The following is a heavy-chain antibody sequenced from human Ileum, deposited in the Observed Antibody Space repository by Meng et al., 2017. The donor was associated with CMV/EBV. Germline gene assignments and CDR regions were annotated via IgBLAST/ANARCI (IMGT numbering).Heavy chain of an antibody. V-gene: IGHV2-5*02. Sequence: FSLSRGVGVGWIRPPPGQALDCLAAVFWDDDKHYSSSMKSRLSIIKTTSHNQVFLTMTNVDPVDTASYYCARTTKARTSYYDTFDYWGQGTLVTVSS. CDR1: FSLSRGVG. CDR3: ARTTKARTSYYDTFDY. D-gene: IGHD3-22*01. CDR2: VFWDDDK. J-gene: IGHJ4*02.